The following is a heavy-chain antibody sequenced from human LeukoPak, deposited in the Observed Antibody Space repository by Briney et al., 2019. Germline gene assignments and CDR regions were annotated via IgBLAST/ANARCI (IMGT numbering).Heavy chain of an antibody. CDR3: ARVTWIDAFDI. V-gene: IGHV4-61*02. J-gene: IGHJ3*02. D-gene: IGHD5-12*01. Sequence: SQTLSLTYTVSGGSISSGSYYWSWIRQPAGKGLEWIGRIYTSGNTNYNPSLKSRVTISLDTSKNQFSLKLSSVTAADTAVYYCARVTWIDAFDIWGQGTMVTVSS. CDR1: GGSISSGSYY. CDR2: IYTSGNT.